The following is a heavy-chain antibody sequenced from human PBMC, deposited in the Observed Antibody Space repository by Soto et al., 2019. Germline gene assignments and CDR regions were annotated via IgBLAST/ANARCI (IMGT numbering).Heavy chain of an antibody. D-gene: IGHD2-2*01. V-gene: IGHV1-69*06. J-gene: IGHJ6*02. Sequence: QVQLVQSGAEVKKPGSPVKVSCKASRGTFSSYAISWVRQAPGQGLEWMGGILPIFGTANYARKFQGRVTITADRSTSTAYMELSSLRSEDTAVYYCARASTLTVHCGSVSCPRMDVWGQGTTVTVSS. CDR1: RGTFSSYA. CDR3: ARASTLTVHCGSVSCPRMDV. CDR2: ILPIFGTA.